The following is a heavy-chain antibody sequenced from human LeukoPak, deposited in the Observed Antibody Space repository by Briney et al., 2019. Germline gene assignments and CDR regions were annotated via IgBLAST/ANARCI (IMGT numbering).Heavy chain of an antibody. V-gene: IGHV3-30*02. Sequence: GGSLRLSCAASGFTFSSYGMHRVRQAPGKGLEWVAVIWYGGSNKYYADSVKGRFTISRDNSKNTLYLQMNSLRAEDTAVYYCAKSKWLVPDYWGQGTLVTVSS. CDR2: IWYGGSNK. J-gene: IGHJ4*02. D-gene: IGHD6-19*01. CDR1: GFTFSSYG. CDR3: AKSKWLVPDY.